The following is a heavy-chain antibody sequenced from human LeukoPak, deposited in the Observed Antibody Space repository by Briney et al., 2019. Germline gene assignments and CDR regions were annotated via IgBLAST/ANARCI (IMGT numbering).Heavy chain of an antibody. CDR3: APYSSSSETGGY. Sequence: SVKVSCKASGGTFSSYAISWVRQAPGQGPEWMGGIIPIFGTANYAQKFQGRVTITADESTSTAYMELSSLRSEDTAVYYCAPYSSSSETGGYWGQGTLVTVSS. J-gene: IGHJ4*02. D-gene: IGHD6-6*01. CDR1: GGTFSSYA. V-gene: IGHV1-69*13. CDR2: IIPIFGTA.